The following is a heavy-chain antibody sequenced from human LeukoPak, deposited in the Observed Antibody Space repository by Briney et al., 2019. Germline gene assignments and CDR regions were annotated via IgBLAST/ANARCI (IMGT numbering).Heavy chain of an antibody. CDR1: GFTFSSYA. D-gene: IGHD3-3*01. V-gene: IGHV3-23*01. CDR3: ARGPPYDFWSGSPHWFDP. Sequence: PGGSLRLSCAASGFTFSSYAMSWVRQAPGKGLEWVSAISGSGGSTYYADSVKGRFTISRDNSKNTLYLQMNSLRAEDTAVYYCARGPPYDFWSGSPHWFDPWGQGTLVTVSS. J-gene: IGHJ5*02. CDR2: ISGSGGST.